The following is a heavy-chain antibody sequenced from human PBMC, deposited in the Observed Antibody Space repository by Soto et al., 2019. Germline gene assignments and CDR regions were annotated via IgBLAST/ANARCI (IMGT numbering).Heavy chain of an antibody. D-gene: IGHD2-21*02. V-gene: IGHV3-30-3*01. J-gene: IGHJ2*01. Sequence: QAQLVESGGGVVQPGRSLTLSCAASGFTFNSFAIHWVRQAPGKGLDWVAAISSDGTTKFYADSVKGRSTISRYNSQYTLYLQLSSLSGDEAALYYCARELCGDCFDSYVDLWGHGSVVSVSS. CDR2: ISSDGTTK. CDR1: GFTFNSFA. CDR3: ARELCGDCFDSYVDL.